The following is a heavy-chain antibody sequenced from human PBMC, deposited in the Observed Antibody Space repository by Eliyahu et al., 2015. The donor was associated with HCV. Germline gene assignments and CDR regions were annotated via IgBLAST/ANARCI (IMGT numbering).Heavy chain of an antibody. Sequence: QVQLVQSGAEVKKPGASVKVSCXASGYXFTXYYMXWVRQAPGQGLEWMGIINPSGGSTSYAQKFQGRVTMTRDTSTSTVYMELSSLRSEDTAVYYCARVKGGGSSWSRDLYYFDYWGQGTLVTVSS. CDR3: ARVKGGGSSWSRDLYYFDY. V-gene: IGHV1-46*01. D-gene: IGHD6-6*01. J-gene: IGHJ4*02. CDR1: GYXFTXYY. CDR2: INPSGGST.